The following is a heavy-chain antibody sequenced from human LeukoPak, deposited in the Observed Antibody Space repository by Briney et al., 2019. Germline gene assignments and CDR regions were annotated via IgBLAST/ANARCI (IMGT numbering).Heavy chain of an antibody. CDR3: ARAMSTFGGVRNYFDS. V-gene: IGHV3-66*01. CDR1: GFTVSSNY. CDR2: IYSGGST. J-gene: IGHJ4*02. Sequence: GGSLRLSCAASGFTVSSNYMSWVRQAPGKGLEWVSVIYSGGSTYYADSVKGRFTISRDNSKNTLYLQMNSLRAEDTAVYYCARAMSTFGGVRNYFDSWGQGTLVTVSS. D-gene: IGHD3-16*01.